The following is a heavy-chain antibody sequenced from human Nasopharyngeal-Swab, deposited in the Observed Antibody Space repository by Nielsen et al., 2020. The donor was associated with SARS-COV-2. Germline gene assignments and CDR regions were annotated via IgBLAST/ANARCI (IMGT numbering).Heavy chain of an antibody. V-gene: IGHV5-10-1*01. J-gene: IGHJ6*03. Sequence: KVSCKGSGYSFTSYWISWVRQMPGKGLEWMGRIDPSDSYTNYSPSFQGHVTISADKSISTAYLQWSSLKASDTAMYYCARQGYSYGRRYYYYYMDVWGKGTTVTVSS. D-gene: IGHD5-18*01. CDR2: IDPSDSYT. CDR1: GYSFTSYW. CDR3: ARQGYSYGRRYYYYYMDV.